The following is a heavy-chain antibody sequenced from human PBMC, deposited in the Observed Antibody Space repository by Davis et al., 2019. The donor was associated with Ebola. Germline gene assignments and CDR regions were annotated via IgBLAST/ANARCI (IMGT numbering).Heavy chain of an antibody. J-gene: IGHJ5*02. CDR3: ARRAPYSYGYRWFDP. CDR1: GFTFSSYA. CDR2: INHSGST. D-gene: IGHD5-18*01. V-gene: IGHV4-34*01. Sequence: ESLKISCAASGFTFSSYAMSWVRQPPGKGLEWIGEINHSGSTNYNPSLKSRVTISVDTSKNQFSLKLSSVTAADTAVYYCARRAPYSYGYRWFDPWGQGTLVTVSS.